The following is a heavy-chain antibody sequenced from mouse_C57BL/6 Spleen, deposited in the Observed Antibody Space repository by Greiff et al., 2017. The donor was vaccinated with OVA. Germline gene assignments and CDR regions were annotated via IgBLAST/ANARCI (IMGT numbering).Heavy chain of an antibody. J-gene: IGHJ1*03. V-gene: IGHV1-64*01. CDR3: ARSGYSNFYCYFDV. Sequence: QVQLQQPGAELVKPGASVKLSCKASGYTFTSYWMHWVKQRPGQGLEWIGMIHPNSGSTNYNEKFKSKATLTVDKSSSTAYMQLSSLTSEDSAVYYCARSGYSNFYCYFDVWGTGTTVTVSS. D-gene: IGHD2-5*01. CDR2: IHPNSGST. CDR1: GYTFTSYW.